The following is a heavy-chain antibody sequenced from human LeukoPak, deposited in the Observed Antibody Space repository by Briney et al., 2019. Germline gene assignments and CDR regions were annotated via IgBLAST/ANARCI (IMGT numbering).Heavy chain of an antibody. J-gene: IGHJ4*02. V-gene: IGHV3-7*01. CDR3: ARDDSSGWFYY. Sequence: GGSLRLSCAAARFTFTGYWMNWVRQAPGKGLEWVANINQAGSEKYYVDSVKGRFTIFRDNAKNSLHLQINSLTAEDTAVHYCARDDSSGWFYYWGQGTLVTVSS. D-gene: IGHD6-19*01. CDR1: RFTFTGYW. CDR2: INQAGSEK.